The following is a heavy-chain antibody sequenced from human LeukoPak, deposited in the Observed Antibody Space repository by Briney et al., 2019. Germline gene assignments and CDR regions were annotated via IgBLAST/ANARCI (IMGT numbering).Heavy chain of an antibody. CDR3: ARAGTGDRSAVFDY. J-gene: IGHJ4*02. CDR2: INHNGYT. V-gene: IGHV4-34*01. Sequence: SETLSLTCAVYGGPFSGYYWNWIRQPPGKGLEWIGEINHNGYTNYNPSLESRVTISVDTSKNQFSLKVYSLTAADTAVYFCARAGTGDRSAVFDYWGQEIVVTVSS. CDR1: GGPFSGYY. D-gene: IGHD7-27*01.